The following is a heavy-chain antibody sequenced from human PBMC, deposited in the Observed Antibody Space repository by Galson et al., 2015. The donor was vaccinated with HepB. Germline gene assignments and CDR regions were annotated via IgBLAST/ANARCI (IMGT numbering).Heavy chain of an antibody. CDR1: GFSFTRYA. CDR3: AKDGIIFGNNPYHFHY. D-gene: IGHD3/OR15-3a*01. Sequence: SLRLSCAASGFSFTRYAMTWVRQAPGKGLEWVSSITSSGGNRYYTDSVKGRFTVSRDNSNNTLFLQLNSLRAEDKAMYFCAKDGIIFGNNPYHFHYWGQGTLVTVSS. J-gene: IGHJ4*02. V-gene: IGHV3-23*01. CDR2: ITSSGGNR.